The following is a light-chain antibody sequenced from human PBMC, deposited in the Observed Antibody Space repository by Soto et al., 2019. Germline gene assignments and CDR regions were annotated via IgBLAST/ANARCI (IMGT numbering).Light chain of an antibody. Sequence: TQSPGTLSLSPGDRVTITCRASQSISSWLAWYQQKPGKAPKLLIYDASSLESGVPSRFSGSGSGTDFTLTISCLQSEDFATYYCQQTYSSPRTFGQGTKVDI. V-gene: IGKV1-39*01. CDR3: QQTYSSPRT. CDR2: DAS. CDR1: QSISSW. J-gene: IGKJ1*01.